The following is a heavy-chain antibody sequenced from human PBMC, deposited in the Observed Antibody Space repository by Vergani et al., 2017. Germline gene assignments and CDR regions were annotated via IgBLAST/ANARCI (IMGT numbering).Heavy chain of an antibody. Sequence: EVQLVESGGGLVKPGGSLRLSCAASGFTFSSYSMNWVRQAPGKGLEWVSSISSSSSYIYYADSVKGRFTISREHAKNSLYLQMNSLRAEDTAVYYCARGQGRWLQLADAFDIWGQGTMVTVSS. CDR2: ISSSSSYI. CDR3: ARGQGRWLQLADAFDI. CDR1: GFTFSSYS. D-gene: IGHD5-24*01. V-gene: IGHV3-21*01. J-gene: IGHJ3*02.